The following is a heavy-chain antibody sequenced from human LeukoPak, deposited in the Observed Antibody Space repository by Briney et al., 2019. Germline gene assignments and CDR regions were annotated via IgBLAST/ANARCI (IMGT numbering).Heavy chain of an antibody. J-gene: IGHJ2*01. CDR3: ARPSGTEMVTYWYFDL. V-gene: IGHV5-51*01. CDR1: GYSFISYW. CDR2: IYPGDSET. Sequence: GESLKISCKGSGYSFISYWIGWVRQMPGKGLEWVGLIYPGDSETRYSPSFQGQVTISADKSISTAYLQWSSLKASDTAMYYCARPSGTEMVTYWYFDLWGRGTLVTVSS. D-gene: IGHD5-24*01.